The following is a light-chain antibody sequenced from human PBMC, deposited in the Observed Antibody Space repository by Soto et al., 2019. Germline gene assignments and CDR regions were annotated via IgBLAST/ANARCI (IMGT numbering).Light chain of an antibody. Sequence: QSVMTQPPSASGTPGQRVTISCSGTSFNIGSNTVNWYQQVPGTAPKLLFYSNHQRPSGVPDRFSGSKSGTSASLAISGLQSEDEADYYCAAWDDSLNGYVFGTGTKLTVL. CDR2: SNH. J-gene: IGLJ1*01. V-gene: IGLV1-44*01. CDR3: AAWDDSLNGYV. CDR1: SFNIGSNT.